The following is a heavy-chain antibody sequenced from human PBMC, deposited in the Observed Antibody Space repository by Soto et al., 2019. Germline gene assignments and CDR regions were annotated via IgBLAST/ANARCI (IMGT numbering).Heavy chain of an antibody. V-gene: IGHV1-69*13. D-gene: IGHD6-13*01. Sequence: EATVKVSCKASGGTFSSYAISWVRQAPGQGLEWLGVIIPLFGTANCAQKLQGRVTSTADESGSTAYMGGDSVGAEDTAVYYCAKDPMAGSWYDKYNWFGPWGQGSLVTVSS. CDR1: GGTFSSYA. CDR3: AKDPMAGSWYDKYNWFGP. CDR2: IIPLFGTA. J-gene: IGHJ5*02.